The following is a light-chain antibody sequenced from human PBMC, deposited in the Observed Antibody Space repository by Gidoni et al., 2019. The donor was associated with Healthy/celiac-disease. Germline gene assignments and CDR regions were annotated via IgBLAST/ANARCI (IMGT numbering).Light chain of an antibody. J-gene: IGKJ2*01. V-gene: IGKV1-39*01. CDR2: AAS. CDR1: QSISSY. CDR3: QQSYSTPRT. Sequence: DIQMTQTPSSLSASVGDRVTITCRASQSISSYLNCYQQKPGKAPKLLIYAASSLQSGVPSRFSGSGSGTDFTLTISSLQPEAFATYYCQQSYSTPRTFGQGTKLEIK.